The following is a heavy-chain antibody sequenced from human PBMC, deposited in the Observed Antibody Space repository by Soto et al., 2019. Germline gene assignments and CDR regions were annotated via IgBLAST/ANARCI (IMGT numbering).Heavy chain of an antibody. D-gene: IGHD2-15*01. Sequence: EVQLVESGGGLFQPGGSLRLSGAAPGFTFSTYSMNWVRQAPGKGLEWVSYISGSSTTIYYSDSVKGRFTISRDNAKNSLYLQMNSLRDEDTAVYYCARSVARAFDYWGQGTLVTVSS. V-gene: IGHV3-48*02. CDR2: ISGSSTTI. J-gene: IGHJ4*02. CDR1: GFTFSTYS. CDR3: ARSVARAFDY.